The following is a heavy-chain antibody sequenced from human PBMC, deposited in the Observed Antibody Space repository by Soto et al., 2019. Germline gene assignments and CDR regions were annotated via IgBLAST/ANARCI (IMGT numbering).Heavy chain of an antibody. D-gene: IGHD4-17*01. CDR3: WTHEGYGDQYYFDY. CDR1: GFTFSSYA. V-gene: IGHV3-64*01. Sequence: GGSLRLSCAASGFTFSSYAMHWVRQAPGKGLEYVSAISSNGGSTYYANSVKGRFTISRDNSKNTLYLQMGSLRAEDMAVYYCWTHEGYGDQYYFDYWGQGTLVTVSS. CDR2: ISSNGGST. J-gene: IGHJ4*02.